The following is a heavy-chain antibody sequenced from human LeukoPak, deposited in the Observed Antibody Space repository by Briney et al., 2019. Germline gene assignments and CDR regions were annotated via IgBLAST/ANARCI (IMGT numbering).Heavy chain of an antibody. J-gene: IGHJ3*02. Sequence: ASVKVSCKASGGTFSSYAISWVRQAPGQGLEWMGRIIPILGIANYAQKFQGRVTITTDESTSTAYMELSSLRSEDTAVYYCATSDYGGNQDDDAFDIWGQGTMVTVSS. CDR3: ATSDYGGNQDDDAFDI. CDR2: IIPILGIA. V-gene: IGHV1-69*04. D-gene: IGHD4-23*01. CDR1: GGTFSSYA.